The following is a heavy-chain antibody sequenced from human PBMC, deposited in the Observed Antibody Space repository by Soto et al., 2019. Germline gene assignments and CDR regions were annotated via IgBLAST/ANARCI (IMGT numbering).Heavy chain of an antibody. J-gene: IGHJ4*02. CDR2: IYYSGST. CDR3: ARDRPGRYGSGSYYYLDY. Sequence: SETLSLTCTVSGGSISSGGYYWSWIRQHPGKGLEWIGYIYYSGSTYYNPSLKSRVTISVDTSKNQFSLKLSSVTAADTAVYYCARDRPGRYGSGSYYYLDYWGQGTLVTVSS. CDR1: GGSISSGGYY. V-gene: IGHV4-31*03. D-gene: IGHD3-10*01.